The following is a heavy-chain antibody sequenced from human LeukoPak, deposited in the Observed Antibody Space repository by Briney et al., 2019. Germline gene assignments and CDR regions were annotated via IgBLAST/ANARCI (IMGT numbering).Heavy chain of an antibody. CDR3: ATGYCSGGSCYSENYYYYGMDV. Sequence: GASVKVSCKVSGYTLTELSMHWVRQAPGKGLEWMGGFDPEDGETIYAQKFQGRVTMTEDTSTDTAYMELSSLRSEGTAVYYCATGYCSGGSCYSENYYYYGMDVWGQGTTVTVSS. V-gene: IGHV1-24*01. CDR1: GYTLTELS. J-gene: IGHJ6*02. CDR2: FDPEDGET. D-gene: IGHD2-15*01.